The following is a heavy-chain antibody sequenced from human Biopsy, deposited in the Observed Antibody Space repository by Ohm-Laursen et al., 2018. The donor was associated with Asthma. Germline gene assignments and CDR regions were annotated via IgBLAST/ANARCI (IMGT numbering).Heavy chain of an antibody. D-gene: IGHD3-3*01. V-gene: IGHV1-18*01. CDR3: VLGKGGDQHTIFTLYS. CDR1: DYIFHRYY. CDR2: ISVHNGDT. Sequence: ASVKVSCKASDYIFHRYYISWVRQAPGQGLEWMGWISVHNGDTKYAQKFQGRVSLTTDTSTCTSYMDLRSLRSDDSAVYFCVLGKGGDQHTIFTLYSWGQGTLVTVSS. J-gene: IGHJ4*02.